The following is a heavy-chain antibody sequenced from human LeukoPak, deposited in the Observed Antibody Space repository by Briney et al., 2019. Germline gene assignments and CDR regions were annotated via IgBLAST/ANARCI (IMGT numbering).Heavy chain of an antibody. Sequence: SETLSLTCAVYGGSFSGYYWSWIRQPPGKGLEWIGEINHSGSTNYNPSLKSRVTISVDTSKNQFSLKLSSVTAADTAVYYCARDFGWFGESNRGEFDPWGQGTLVTVSS. CDR1: GGSFSGYY. J-gene: IGHJ5*02. CDR2: INHSGST. V-gene: IGHV4-34*01. CDR3: ARDFGWFGESNRGEFDP. D-gene: IGHD3-10*01.